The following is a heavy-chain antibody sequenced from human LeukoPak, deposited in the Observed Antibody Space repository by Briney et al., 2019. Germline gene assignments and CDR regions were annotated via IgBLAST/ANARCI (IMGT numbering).Heavy chain of an antibody. CDR1: GGSISSGASD. D-gene: IGHD3-22*01. CDR3: ARAARQGFTMIVVPFFYFDL. V-gene: IGHV4-31*03. Sequence: PSETLSLTCTVSGGSISSGASDWGWIRQHPKRGLEWVGYINHSGSTCYNPSLGSRVTMSVDTSKNQFSLKLNSVTAADSAVYYCARAARQGFTMIVVPFFYFDLWGRGTLVTVSS. J-gene: IGHJ2*01. CDR2: INHSGST.